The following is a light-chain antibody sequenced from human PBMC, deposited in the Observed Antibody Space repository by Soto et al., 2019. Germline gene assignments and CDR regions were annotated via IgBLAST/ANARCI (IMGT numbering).Light chain of an antibody. J-gene: IGKJ4*02. CDR2: DAS. CDR1: QSIRTY. Sequence: EIVLTQSPGTLSLSPGERATLSCRASQSIRTYLAWYQQKPGQAPRLLIYDASRRATGIPDRFSGSGSGTDFTLTISRLEPEDFPMYYCQQYGSSLPFGGGTKVEIK. V-gene: IGKV3-20*01. CDR3: QQYGSSLP.